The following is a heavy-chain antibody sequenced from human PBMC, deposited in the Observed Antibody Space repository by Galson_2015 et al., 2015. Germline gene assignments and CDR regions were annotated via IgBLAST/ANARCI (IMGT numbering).Heavy chain of an antibody. D-gene: IGHD3-10*01. V-gene: IGHV3-53*01. CDR1: GFTVSSNY. CDR2: IYSGGST. J-gene: IGHJ4*02. Sequence: SLRLSCAASGFTVSSNYMSWVRQAPGKGLEWVSVIYSGGSTYYADSVKGRFTISRDNSKNTLYPQMNSLRAEDTAVYYCARELYGSGSLNWGQGTLVTVSS. CDR3: ARELYGSGSLN.